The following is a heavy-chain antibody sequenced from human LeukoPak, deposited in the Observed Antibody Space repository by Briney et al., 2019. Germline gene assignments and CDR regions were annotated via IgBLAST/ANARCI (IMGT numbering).Heavy chain of an antibody. J-gene: IGHJ4*02. CDR2: IRYDGSNK. CDR3: AKDHSRITISGVGPVDFDY. V-gene: IGHV3-30*02. CDR1: GFTFSSYG. D-gene: IGHD3-3*01. Sequence: GGSLRLSCAASGFTFSSYGMHWVRQAPGKGLEWVAFIRYDGSNKYYADSVKGRFTISRDNSKNTLYLQMNSLRAEDTAVYYCAKDHSRITISGVGPVDFDYWGQGTLVTVSS.